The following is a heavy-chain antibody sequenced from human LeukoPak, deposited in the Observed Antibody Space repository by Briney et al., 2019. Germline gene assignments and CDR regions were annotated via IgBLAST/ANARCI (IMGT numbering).Heavy chain of an antibody. J-gene: IGHJ4*02. Sequence: SETLSLTCTVSGGSVGSSDSYWVWVRQPPGKGLEWVGSIYYGGTTHYSPSLKSRLTISAYTSRNQFSLSLTSVTAADTAVYFCARRGLVVIPVWGQGTLVTVSS. CDR1: GGSVGSSDSY. D-gene: IGHD2-21*01. CDR2: IYYGGTT. V-gene: IGHV4-39*01. CDR3: ARRGLVVIPV.